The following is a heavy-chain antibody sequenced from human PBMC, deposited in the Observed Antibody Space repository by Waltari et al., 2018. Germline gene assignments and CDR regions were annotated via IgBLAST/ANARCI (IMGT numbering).Heavy chain of an antibody. V-gene: IGHV4-34*01. CDR3: ARGPSFATFDI. Sequence: QVQLQQWGAGLLKPSETLSLTCAVYGASFSGYDWGWIRQPPGKGLEWLGGITDSGSTEFRPSLKSRVSISVDTSKNHFSLRLRSVTAADTAMYYCARGPSFATFDIWGQGTMVTVSS. CDR2: ITDSGST. D-gene: IGHD3-10*01. J-gene: IGHJ3*02. CDR1: GASFSGYD.